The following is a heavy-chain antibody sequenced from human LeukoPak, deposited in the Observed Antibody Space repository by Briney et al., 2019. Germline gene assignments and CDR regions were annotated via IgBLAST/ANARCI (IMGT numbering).Heavy chain of an antibody. V-gene: IGHV4-4*07. CDR1: GGAIRSHY. J-gene: IGHJ4*02. Sequence: SETLSLTCTVSGGAIRSHYWNWIRQPAGKGLEWIGRIYSSGYTNDNPSLKSRITVSVDMSKNQFSLRLNSVTAADTAVYYCARGEHSVDSWGQGMLVTVSS. CDR2: IYSSGYT. D-gene: IGHD1/OR15-1a*01. CDR3: ARGEHSVDS.